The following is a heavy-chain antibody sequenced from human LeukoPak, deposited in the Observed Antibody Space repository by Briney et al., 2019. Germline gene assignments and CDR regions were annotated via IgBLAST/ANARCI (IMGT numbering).Heavy chain of an antibody. CDR3: AKDRWARDGYNSDLFDY. V-gene: IGHV3-30*02. CDR2: IRYDGSNK. J-gene: IGHJ4*02. D-gene: IGHD5-24*01. Sequence: GGSLRLSCAASGFTFSSYGMHWVRQAPGKGLEWVAFIRYDGSNKYYADSVKGRFTISRDNSKNTLYLQMNSLRAEDTAVYYCAKDRWARDGYNSDLFDYWGQGTLVTVSS. CDR1: GFTFSSYG.